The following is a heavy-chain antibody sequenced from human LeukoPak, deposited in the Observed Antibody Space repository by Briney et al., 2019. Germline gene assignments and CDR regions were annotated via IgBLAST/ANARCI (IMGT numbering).Heavy chain of an antibody. CDR3: AKDGERDYDFWSGYYSRLPDY. V-gene: IGHV3-30*18. Sequence: GRSLRLSCAASGFTFSSYGMHWVRQAPGKGLEWVAVISYDGSNKYYADSVKGRFAISRDNSKNTLYLQMNSLRAEDTAVYYCAKDGERDYDFWSGYYSRLPDYWGQGTLVTVSS. CDR2: ISYDGSNK. CDR1: GFTFSSYG. D-gene: IGHD3-3*01. J-gene: IGHJ4*02.